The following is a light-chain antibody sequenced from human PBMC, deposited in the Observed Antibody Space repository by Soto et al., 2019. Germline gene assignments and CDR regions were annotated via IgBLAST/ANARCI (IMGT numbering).Light chain of an antibody. J-gene: IGLJ2*01. CDR1: SSDVGGYNL. CDR3: SSFTSKSTLI. V-gene: IGLV2-14*03. Sequence: QSALTQPASVSGSPGQSVTISCTGTSSDVGGYNLVSWYQQHPGKAPRLIFYEVRNRPSGIPLRFSASKSVNTASLTISGLQAEDEAHYYCSSFTSKSTLIFGGGTKLTVL. CDR2: EVR.